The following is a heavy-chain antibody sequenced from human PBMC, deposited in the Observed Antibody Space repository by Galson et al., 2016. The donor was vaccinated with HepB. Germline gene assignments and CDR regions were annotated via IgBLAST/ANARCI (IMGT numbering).Heavy chain of an antibody. CDR2: IYFSVTT. V-gene: IGHV4-59*01. D-gene: IGHD3-16*01. CDR1: GGSIGTYY. Sequence: SETLSLTCSISGGSIGTYYWSWIRQPPGEGLEWIGYIYFSVTTNYNPSLKSRVTISGDTSKKQFSLKLRSVTAADTDLYYCARFGGSRNAFDVWGQGTMVTVSS. J-gene: IGHJ3*01. CDR3: ARFGGSRNAFDV.